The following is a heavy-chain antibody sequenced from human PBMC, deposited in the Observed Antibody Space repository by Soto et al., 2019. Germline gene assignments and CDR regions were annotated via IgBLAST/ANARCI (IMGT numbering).Heavy chain of an antibody. J-gene: IGHJ4*02. CDR2: ISGSGGST. CDR1: GFTFSSYA. D-gene: IGHD5-12*01. Sequence: HPGGSLRLSCAASGFTFSSYAMSWVRQAPGKGLEWVSAISGSGGSTYYADSVKGRFTISRDNSKNTLYLQMNSLRAEDTAIYYCAKRAPLRWLQLSGYFDYWGQGTLVTVSS. V-gene: IGHV3-23*01. CDR3: AKRAPLRWLQLSGYFDY.